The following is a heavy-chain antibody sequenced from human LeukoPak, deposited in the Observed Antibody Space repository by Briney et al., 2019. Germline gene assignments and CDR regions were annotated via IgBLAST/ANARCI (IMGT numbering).Heavy chain of an antibody. CDR2: IWYDGSNK. CDR1: GFTFSSYW. V-gene: IGHV3-33*08. Sequence: GGSLRLSCAASGFTFSSYWMSWVRQAPGKGLEWVAVIWYDGSNKYYADSVKGRFTISRDNSKNTLYLQMNSLRAEDTAVYYCARDGLRGYSSSWHNFDYWGQGTLVTVSS. J-gene: IGHJ4*02. D-gene: IGHD6-13*01. CDR3: ARDGLRGYSSSWHNFDY.